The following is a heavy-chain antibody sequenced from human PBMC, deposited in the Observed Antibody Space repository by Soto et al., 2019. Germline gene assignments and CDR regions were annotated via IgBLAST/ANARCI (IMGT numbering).Heavy chain of an antibody. Sequence: PSETHSLTCAISGDSVSSNSAAWNWIRQSPSRGLEWLGGTYYRSKWYNDYAVSVKSRTTINPDTSKNQFSLQLNSVTPEDTAVYYCARKESSSWYGMDVWGQGTTVPVSS. CDR2: TYYRSKWYN. D-gene: IGHD6-13*01. J-gene: IGHJ6*02. CDR3: ARKESSSWYGMDV. CDR1: GDSVSSNSAA. V-gene: IGHV6-1*01.